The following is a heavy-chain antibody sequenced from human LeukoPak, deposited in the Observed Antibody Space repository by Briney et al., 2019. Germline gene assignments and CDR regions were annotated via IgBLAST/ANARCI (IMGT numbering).Heavy chain of an antibody. J-gene: IGHJ5*02. V-gene: IGHV1-24*01. CDR3: ARDVWPSNPKGDPGIAAAGFDP. CDR2: FDPEDGET. D-gene: IGHD6-13*01. Sequence: ASVKVSCKVSGYTLTELSMHWVRQAPGKGLEWMGGFDPEDGETIYAQKFQGRVTMTEDTSTDTAYMELSSLRSEDTAVYYCARDVWPSNPKGDPGIAAAGFDPWGQGTLVTVSS. CDR1: GYTLTELS.